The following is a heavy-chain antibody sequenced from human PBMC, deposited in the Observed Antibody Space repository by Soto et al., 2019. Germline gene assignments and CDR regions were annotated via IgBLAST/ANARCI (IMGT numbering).Heavy chain of an antibody. D-gene: IGHD3-16*01. Sequence: PGESLKISCQGSVYRFTSSWIGWVRQMPGKGLEWLGNVYPSDSDVRYSPSFEGRVTISADNSINTAYLHLLNLKASDTAIYYCTKGATSPPDSWGQGTRVTVSS. CDR1: VYRFTSSW. V-gene: IGHV5-51*01. CDR3: TKGATSPPDS. J-gene: IGHJ4*02. CDR2: VYPSDSDV.